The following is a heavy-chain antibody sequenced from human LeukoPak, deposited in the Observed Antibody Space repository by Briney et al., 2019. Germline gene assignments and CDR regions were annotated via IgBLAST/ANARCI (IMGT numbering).Heavy chain of an antibody. Sequence: SETLSLTCTVSGGSISSGGYYWSWIRQHPGKGLGWIGYIYYSGSTYYNPSLKSRVTISVDTSKNQFSLKLSSVTAADTAVYYCARWLPFQYYFDYWGQGTLVTVSS. CDR2: IYYSGST. J-gene: IGHJ4*02. CDR1: GGSISSGGYY. D-gene: IGHD5-12*01. V-gene: IGHV4-31*03. CDR3: ARWLPFQYYFDY.